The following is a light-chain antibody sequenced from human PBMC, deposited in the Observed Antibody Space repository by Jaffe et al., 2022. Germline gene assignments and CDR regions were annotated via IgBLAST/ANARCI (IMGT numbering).Light chain of an antibody. Sequence: EIVMTQSPATLSVSPGERATLSCRASQSVSSNLAWYQQKPGQAPRLLIYGASTRATGIPARFSGSGSGTEFTLTISSLQSEDFAVYYCQQYNNWPLPYTFGQGTKLEIK. CDR2: GAS. V-gene: IGKV3-15*01. J-gene: IGKJ2*01. CDR1: QSVSSN. CDR3: QQYNNWPLPYT.